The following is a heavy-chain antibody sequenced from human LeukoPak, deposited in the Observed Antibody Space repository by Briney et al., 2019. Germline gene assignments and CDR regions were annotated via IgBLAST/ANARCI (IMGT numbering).Heavy chain of an antibody. CDR3: ARDPSMDSGSYRPDYYGMDV. D-gene: IGHD1-26*01. V-gene: IGHV1-18*01. J-gene: IGHJ6*02. Sequence: GASVKVSCKASGYTFTSYGISWVRQAPGQGLEWMGWISAYNGNTNYAQKLQGRVTMTTDTSTSTAYMEPRSLRSDDTAVYYCARDPSMDSGSYRPDYYGMDVWGQGTTVTVSS. CDR1: GYTFTSYG. CDR2: ISAYNGNT.